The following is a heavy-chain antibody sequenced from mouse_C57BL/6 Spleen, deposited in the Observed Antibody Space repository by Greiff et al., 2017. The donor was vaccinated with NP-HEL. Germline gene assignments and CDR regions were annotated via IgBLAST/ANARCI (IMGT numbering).Heavy chain of an antibody. Sequence: QVQLQQSGAELVKPGASVKISCKASGYAFSSYWMNWVKQRPGQGLEWIGQIYPGDGDTNYNGKFKGKATLTADKSSSTAYMQLSSLTSEDSAVYFCANATVDRYFDVWGTGTTVTVST. V-gene: IGHV1-80*01. CDR3: ANATVDRYFDV. CDR2: IYPGDGDT. CDR1: GYAFSSYW. D-gene: IGHD1-1*01. J-gene: IGHJ1*03.